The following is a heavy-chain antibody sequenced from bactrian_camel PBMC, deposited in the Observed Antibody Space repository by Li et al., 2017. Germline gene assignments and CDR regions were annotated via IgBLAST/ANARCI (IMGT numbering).Heavy chain of an antibody. J-gene: IGHJ4*01. V-gene: IGHV3S1*01. CDR3: AADITIPSQPCGYGYNF. CDR2: IHSGIRRGGST. D-gene: IGHD4*01. CDR1: GVTLSRAC. Sequence: HVQLVESGGGSVQAGGSLRLSCEGSGVTLSRACMGWFRQAPGKEREGIAIIHSGIRRGGSTNYVDSVKGRFTISQDNGKNNLYLQMDSLKVEDTAVYYCAADITIPSQPCGYGYNFWGQGTQVTVS.